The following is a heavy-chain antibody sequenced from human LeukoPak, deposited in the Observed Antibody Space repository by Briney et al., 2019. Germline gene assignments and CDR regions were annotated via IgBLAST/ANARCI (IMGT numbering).Heavy chain of an antibody. Sequence: ASVKVSCKASGYTFTSYGISWVRQAPGQRLEWMGWINAGNGNTKYSQKFQGRVTITRDTSASTAYMELSSLRSEDTAVYYCARDRAPITMVRGVINWFDPWGQGTLVTVSS. V-gene: IGHV1-3*01. CDR3: ARDRAPITMVRGVINWFDP. CDR1: GYTFTSYG. CDR2: INAGNGNT. J-gene: IGHJ5*02. D-gene: IGHD3-10*01.